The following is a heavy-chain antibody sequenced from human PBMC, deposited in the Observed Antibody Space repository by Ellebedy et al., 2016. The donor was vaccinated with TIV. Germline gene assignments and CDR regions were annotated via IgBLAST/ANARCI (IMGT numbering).Heavy chain of an antibody. J-gene: IGHJ5*02. D-gene: IGHD3-3*01. Sequence: AASVKVSCKASGDTFSTYAISWVRQAPGQGLEWMGGIIPIFGSSRYAQKFQGRVTITADKSTSTAYMELSSLRSDDTAIYYCARGLRADASYFDSWSGSHSYNWFDPWGQGTLVTVSS. V-gene: IGHV1-69*06. CDR1: GDTFSTYA. CDR3: ARGLRADASYFDSWSGSHSYNWFDP. CDR2: IIPIFGSS.